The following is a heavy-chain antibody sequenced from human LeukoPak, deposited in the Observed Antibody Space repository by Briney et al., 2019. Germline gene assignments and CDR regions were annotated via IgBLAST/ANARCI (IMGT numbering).Heavy chain of an antibody. CDR3: ARRAEHGWFAP. CDR1: GGSISYYY. V-gene: IGHV4-59*08. CDR2: IFHTGLT. Sequence: SETLSLTCTVSGGSISYYYWSWIRQSPGKGLEWIGHIFHTGLTNYNPSLENRVSVSLDTSKTQFSLRLTSVTAADTAVYYCARRAEHGWFAPWGQGPLVTVSS. J-gene: IGHJ5*02. D-gene: IGHD1-26*01.